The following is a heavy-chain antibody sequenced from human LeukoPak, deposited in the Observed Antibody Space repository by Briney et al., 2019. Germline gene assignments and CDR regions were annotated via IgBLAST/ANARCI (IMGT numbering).Heavy chain of an antibody. CDR2: IIPIFGTA. J-gene: IGHJ6*03. CDR1: GGTFSSYA. Sequence: GASVKVSCKASGGTFSSYAISWVRQAPGQGLEWMGGIIPIFGTANYAQKFQGRVTITADKSTSTAYMELSSLRSEDTAVYYCAREGRVLYCGGDCWYYYYMDVWGKGTTVTVSS. CDR3: AREGRVLYCGGDCWYYYYMDV. D-gene: IGHD2-21*02. V-gene: IGHV1-69*06.